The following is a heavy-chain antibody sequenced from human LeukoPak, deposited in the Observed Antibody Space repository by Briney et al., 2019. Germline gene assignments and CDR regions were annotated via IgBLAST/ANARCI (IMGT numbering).Heavy chain of an antibody. CDR3: ATDNYDTSGYYLYYFDY. J-gene: IGHJ4*02. CDR2: SGGGT. D-gene: IGHD3-22*01. Sequence: SGGGTYYAESVKGRFTISRDNSKNTVYLQMNSLRAEDTAVYYCATDNYDTSGYYLYYFDYWGQGTLVTVSS. V-gene: IGHV3-23*01.